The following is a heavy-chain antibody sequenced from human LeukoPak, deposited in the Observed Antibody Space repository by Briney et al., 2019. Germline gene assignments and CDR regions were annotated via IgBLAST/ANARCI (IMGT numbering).Heavy chain of an antibody. CDR2: IDPSDGST. D-gene: IGHD2-2*01. CDR3: ARGCRVVPGVHNVGRTQYYNGMDV. J-gene: IGHJ6*02. Sequence: GAAVKVSFTASGYTFTTYFVHWVRQAPGQGLEWMGIIDPSDGSTSHAQKFQGRVTMTRDTSTSTVYMELSSLRSEDTAVYFCARGCRVVPGVHNVGRTQYYNGMDVWGQGTTVTVSS. V-gene: IGHV1-46*01. CDR1: GYTFTTYF.